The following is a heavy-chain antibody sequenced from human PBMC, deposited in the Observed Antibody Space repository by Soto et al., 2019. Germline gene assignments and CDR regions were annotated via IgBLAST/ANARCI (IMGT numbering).Heavy chain of an antibody. CDR3: AKDPPGYPGNYFDY. Sequence: SGGSLRVSCAASGFTFSSYAMSWVRQAPGKGLEWVSAISGSGGSTYYADSVKGRFTISRDNSKNTLYLQMNSLRAEDTAVYYCAKDPPGYPGNYFDYWGQGTLVTVSS. D-gene: IGHD3-10*01. V-gene: IGHV3-23*01. CDR1: GFTFSSYA. CDR2: ISGSGGST. J-gene: IGHJ4*02.